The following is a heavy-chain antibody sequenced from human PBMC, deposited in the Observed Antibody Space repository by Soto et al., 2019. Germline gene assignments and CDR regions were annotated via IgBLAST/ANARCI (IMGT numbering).Heavy chain of an antibody. V-gene: IGHV5-10-1*01. Sequence: GESLKISCKGSGYSFTSYWISWVRQMPGKGLEWMGRIDPSDSYTNYSPSFQGHVTISADKSISTAYLQWSSLKASDTAMYYCASRGYSSSSSGMDVWGQGTTVTVSS. J-gene: IGHJ6*02. CDR2: IDPSDSYT. D-gene: IGHD6-13*01. CDR1: GYSFTSYW. CDR3: ASRGYSSSSSGMDV.